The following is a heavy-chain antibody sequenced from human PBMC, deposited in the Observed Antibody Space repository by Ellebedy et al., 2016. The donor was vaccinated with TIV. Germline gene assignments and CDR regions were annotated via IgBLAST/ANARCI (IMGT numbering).Heavy chain of an antibody. J-gene: IGHJ4*02. D-gene: IGHD3-10*02. CDR2: INPSGGST. CDR1: GYTFTSYG. Sequence: ASVKVSXXASGYTFTSYGISWVRQAPGQGLEWMGIINPSGGSTSYAQKFQGRVTMTRDTSTSTVYMELSSLRSEDTAVYYCARDSPRFGELFLLPDYWGQGTLVTVSS. V-gene: IGHV1-46*01. CDR3: ARDSPRFGELFLLPDY.